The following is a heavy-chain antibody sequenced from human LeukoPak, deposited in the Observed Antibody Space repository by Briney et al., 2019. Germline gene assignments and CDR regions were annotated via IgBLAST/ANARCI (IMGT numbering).Heavy chain of an antibody. J-gene: IGHJ4*02. Sequence: GGSLRLSCAASGFTFSSYAMSWVRQAPGKGLEWVSAISGSGGSTYYADSVKGRFTISRDNSKNTLYLQMNSLRAEDTAVYYCAKGERIVVVTYPFDYWGQGTLVTVSS. CDR2: ISGSGGST. CDR1: GFTFSSYA. V-gene: IGHV3-23*01. CDR3: AKGERIVVVTYPFDY. D-gene: IGHD3-22*01.